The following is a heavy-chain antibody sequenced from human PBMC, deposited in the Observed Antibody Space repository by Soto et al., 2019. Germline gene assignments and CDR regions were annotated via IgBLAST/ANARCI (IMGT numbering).Heavy chain of an antibody. CDR1: GGNFSSYA. CDR2: ILPIFVSA. J-gene: IGHJ4*02. Sequence: ASVKASCKASGGNFSSYANSWVRQAPGQGLEWMGGILPIFVSANYAQKFQGRVTLTADESTSTAYMELSSLRSEDTAVYYCARAGPYDYVWGSYHFDYWGQGTLVTVSS. D-gene: IGHD3-16*02. V-gene: IGHV1-69*13. CDR3: ARAGPYDYVWGSYHFDY.